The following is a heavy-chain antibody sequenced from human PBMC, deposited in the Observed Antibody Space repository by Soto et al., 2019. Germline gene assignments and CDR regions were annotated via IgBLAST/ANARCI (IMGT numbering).Heavy chain of an antibody. Sequence: GASMKVSSQSSGYPFTTYGISRVRQAPGQGLEWMGWISAYNGNTNYAQNLQGRVTMTTDTSTSTAYMELRSLRSDDTAVYYCARVDVLRFLEWLIWGQGTLVTVSS. CDR1: GYPFTTYG. CDR3: ARVDVLRFLEWLI. J-gene: IGHJ4*02. V-gene: IGHV1-18*04. D-gene: IGHD3-3*01. CDR2: ISAYNGNT.